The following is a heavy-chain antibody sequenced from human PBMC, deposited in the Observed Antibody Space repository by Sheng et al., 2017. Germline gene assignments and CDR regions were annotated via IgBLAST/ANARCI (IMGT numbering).Heavy chain of an antibody. CDR1: GFTFSDYY. CDR3: ARLGDIILEDYFDY. Sequence: QVQLVESGGGLVKPGGSLRLSCAASGFTFSDYYMSWIRQAPGKGLEWVSYISSSSSYTNYADSVKGRFTISRDNAKNSLYLQMNSLRAEDTAVYYCARLGDIILEDYFDYWGQGTLVTVSS. J-gene: IGHJ4*02. V-gene: IGHV3-11*05. D-gene: IGHD2-15*01. CDR2: ISSSSSYT.